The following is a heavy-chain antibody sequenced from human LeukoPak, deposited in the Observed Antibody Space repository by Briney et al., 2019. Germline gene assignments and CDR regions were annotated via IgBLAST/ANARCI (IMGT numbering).Heavy chain of an antibody. Sequence: SETLSLTCAVYGGSFSGYYWSWIRQPPGKGLEWIGEINHSGSTNYNPSLKSRVTISVDTSKNQFSLKLSSVTAADTAVYYCASFNQDIEATTDDYWGQGTLVTVSS. D-gene: IGHD5-12*01. V-gene: IGHV4-34*01. CDR1: GGSFSGYY. CDR3: ASFNQDIEATTDDY. J-gene: IGHJ4*02. CDR2: INHSGST.